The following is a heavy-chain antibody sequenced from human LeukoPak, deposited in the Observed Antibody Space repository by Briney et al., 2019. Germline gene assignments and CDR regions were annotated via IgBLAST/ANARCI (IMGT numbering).Heavy chain of an antibody. J-gene: IGHJ4*02. CDR3: AKDYLENHDFWSGYGIDY. D-gene: IGHD3-3*01. Sequence: PGGSLRLSCAASGFIFSNYGMHWVRHAPGKGLEWVTFMRYDGNNKYYADSVKGRFTISRDNSKNTLYLHMNSLRAEDTAVYYCAKDYLENHDFWSGYGIDYWGQGTLVTVSS. CDR2: MRYDGNNK. V-gene: IGHV3-30*02. CDR1: GFIFSNYG.